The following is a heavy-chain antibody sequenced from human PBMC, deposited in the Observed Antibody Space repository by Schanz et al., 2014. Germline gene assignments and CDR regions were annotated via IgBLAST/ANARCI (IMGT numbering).Heavy chain of an antibody. CDR1: GYTFTSYG. J-gene: IGHJ6*02. D-gene: IGHD4-17*01. CDR2: IHSTGGTT. V-gene: IGHV1-46*01. CDR3: ASALTTWDGMDV. Sequence: QVQLVQSGTEVKKPGASVKVSCKASGYTFTSYGVSWVRQAPGQGLEWMGIIHSTGGTTSHAQKFQGRVTMTRDTSXSTVYMELSSLRSEDTAVYYCASALTTWDGMDVWGQGTPVTVSS.